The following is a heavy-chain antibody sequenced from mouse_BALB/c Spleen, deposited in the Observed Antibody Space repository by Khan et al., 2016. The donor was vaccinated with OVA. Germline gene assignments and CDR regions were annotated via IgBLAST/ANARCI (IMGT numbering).Heavy chain of an antibody. CDR3: ARSTYRFAFVY. J-gene: IGHJ3*01. CDR2: IIYTGST. CDR1: GDSITSGY. Sequence: EVQLQESGPSLVKPSQTLSLTCSVTGDSITSGYWNWIRKFPGNKLEYMGHIIYTGSTYYTPSLKSRISITRHTSENQYYLQLNSVTDEDTATYYCARSTYRFAFVYWGQGTLVTVSA. V-gene: IGHV3-8*02. D-gene: IGHD2-14*01.